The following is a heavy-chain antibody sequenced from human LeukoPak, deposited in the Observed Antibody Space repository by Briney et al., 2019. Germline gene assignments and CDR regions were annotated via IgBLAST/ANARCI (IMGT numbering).Heavy chain of an antibody. V-gene: IGHV1-69*10. D-gene: IGHD6-13*01. CDR1: GYTFTSYD. CDR2: IIPIFGIA. CDR3: ARNGNLAAGTNYYYYYGMDV. Sequence: SVKVSCKASGYTFTSYDINWVRQAPGQGLEWMGRIIPIFGIANYAQKFQGRVTITADKSTSTAYMELSSLRSEDTAVYYCARNGNLAAGTNYYYYYGMDVWGQGTTVTVSS. J-gene: IGHJ6*02.